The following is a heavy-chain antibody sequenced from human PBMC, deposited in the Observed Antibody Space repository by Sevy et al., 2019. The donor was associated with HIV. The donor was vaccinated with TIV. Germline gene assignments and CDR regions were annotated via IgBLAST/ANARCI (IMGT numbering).Heavy chain of an antibody. J-gene: IGHJ4*02. Sequence: GGSLRLSCAISGFIVNDKYIIWVRQAPGKGLEWVSVIFSSGSTYYADSAKGRFTISRDNSKNTVYLQMISVRAEDTAVYYWVSLFLSYRSGWSYFDYWGQGTLVTVSS. D-gene: IGHD6-19*01. CDR1: GFIVNDKY. V-gene: IGHV3-66*01. CDR2: IFSSGST. CDR3: VSLFLSYRSGWSYFDY.